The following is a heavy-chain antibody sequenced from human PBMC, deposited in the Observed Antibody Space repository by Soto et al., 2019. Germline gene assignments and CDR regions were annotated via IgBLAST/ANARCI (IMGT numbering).Heavy chain of an antibody. CDR1: GFTFSSYA. Sequence: EVQLLESGGGLVQPGGSLRLSCAASGFTFSSYAMSWVRQAPGKGLEWVSVISGSGGSTYYADSVKGRFTISRDNSXNTLYLQMNSLRAXDTAVYYCAKRAWGYFYFDYWGQGTLVTVSS. CDR2: ISGSGGST. D-gene: IGHD1-26*01. V-gene: IGHV3-23*01. J-gene: IGHJ4*02. CDR3: AKRAWGYFYFDY.